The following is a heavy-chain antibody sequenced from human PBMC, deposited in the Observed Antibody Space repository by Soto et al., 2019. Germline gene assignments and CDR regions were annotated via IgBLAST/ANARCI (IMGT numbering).Heavy chain of an antibody. V-gene: IGHV4-30-2*06. CDR1: GVAMTHGGYS. Sequence: NPSLTCSVSGVAMTHGGYSWSWIRQSPKKGLEWLGYIGHLETTYYNPSFKSRLTLSIDRTRNQFSLSLSSMTASDTAVYYCARSSVCSIYCPQGAIDIWGPRILVTVSS. CDR2: IGHLETT. D-gene: IGHD2-2*01. J-gene: IGHJ3*02. CDR3: ARSSVCSIYCPQGAIDI.